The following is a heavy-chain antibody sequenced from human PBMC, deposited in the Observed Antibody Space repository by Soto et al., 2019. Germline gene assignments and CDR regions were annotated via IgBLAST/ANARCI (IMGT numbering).Heavy chain of an antibody. J-gene: IGHJ6*02. V-gene: IGHV1-18*01. D-gene: IGHD2-21*01. CDR2: ISAYNGNT. CDR1: GYTFTSYG. Sequence: QVQLVQSGAEVKKPGASVKVSCKASGYTFTSYGISWVRQAPGQGLEWMGWISAYNGNTNYAQKLQGRVTMTTDTYTSTAYMELRSLRSDDTAVYYCARDSWAIAPGNYYYGMDVWGQGTTVTVSS. CDR3: ARDSWAIAPGNYYYGMDV.